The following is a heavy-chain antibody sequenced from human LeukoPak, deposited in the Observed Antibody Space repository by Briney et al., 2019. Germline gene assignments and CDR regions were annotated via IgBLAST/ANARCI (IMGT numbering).Heavy chain of an antibody. CDR3: ARQPAVKRGAVASNFDY. J-gene: IGHJ4*02. CDR2: IYYSGIT. D-gene: IGHD6-19*01. CDR1: GGLITSTIHY. Sequence: SETLSLTCSVSGGLITSTIHYWAWIRQPPGQGLEWIASIYYSGITYYNASLESRVTMSVDTSKNQFSLRPSSVTAADTAVYYFARQPAVKRGAVASNFDYWGQGTLVTVSS. V-gene: IGHV4-39*01.